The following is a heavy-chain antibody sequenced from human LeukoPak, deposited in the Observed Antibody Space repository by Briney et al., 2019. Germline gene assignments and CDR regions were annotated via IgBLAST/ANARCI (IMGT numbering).Heavy chain of an antibody. CDR2: ISGSGGST. V-gene: IGHV3-23*01. CDR1: GFTFSSYA. J-gene: IGHJ4*02. CDR3: AKGRDYYGSGSPFGY. D-gene: IGHD3-10*01. Sequence: GGSLRLSCAASGFTFSSYAMSWVRQAPGKGLEWVSAISGSGGSTYYADSVKGRFTISRDNSKNTLYLQMNSLRAEDTAVYYCAKGRDYYGSGSPFGYWGQGTLVTVSS.